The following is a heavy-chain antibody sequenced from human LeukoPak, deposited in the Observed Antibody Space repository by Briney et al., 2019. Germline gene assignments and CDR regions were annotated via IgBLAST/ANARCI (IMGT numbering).Heavy chain of an antibody. CDR1: GFTFSHYG. V-gene: IGHV3-33*01. J-gene: IGHJ4*02. Sequence: GGSLRLSCAASGFTFSHYGMHWVRQAPGKGLQWAAIIWYDGSNKYCAESVMGRFTISRDNSKNTVYLQMNSLRAEDTAMYYCARAYSGSYDRLDYWGQGTLVTVSS. CDR3: ARAYSGSYDRLDY. CDR2: IWYDGSNK. D-gene: IGHD1-26*01.